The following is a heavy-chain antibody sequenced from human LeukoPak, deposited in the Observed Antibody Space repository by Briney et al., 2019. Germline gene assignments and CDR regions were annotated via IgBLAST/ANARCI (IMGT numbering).Heavy chain of an antibody. Sequence: SGGSQRLSCAASGFTFSSYAMSWVRQAPGKGLEWVSAISGSGGSTYYADSVKGRFTISRDNSKNTLYLQMNSLRAEDTAVYYCANPTGTTRGIDYWGQGTLVTVSS. CDR2: ISGSGGST. CDR3: ANPTGTTRGIDY. J-gene: IGHJ4*02. CDR1: GFTFSSYA. V-gene: IGHV3-23*01. D-gene: IGHD1-1*01.